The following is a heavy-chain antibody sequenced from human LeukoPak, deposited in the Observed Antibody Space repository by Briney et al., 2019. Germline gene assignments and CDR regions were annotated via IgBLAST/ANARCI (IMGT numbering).Heavy chain of an antibody. J-gene: IGHJ4*02. Sequence: SETLSLTCTVSGGSISSYYWSWIRQPAGKGLEWIGRIYTSGSTNYNPSLKSRVTMSVDTPKNQFSLKLSSVTAAATAVYYCASDLGRPKIANYFDYWGQGTLVTVSS. D-gene: IGHD1-1*01. CDR2: IYTSGST. CDR1: GGSISSYY. V-gene: IGHV4-4*07. CDR3: ASDLGRPKIANYFDY.